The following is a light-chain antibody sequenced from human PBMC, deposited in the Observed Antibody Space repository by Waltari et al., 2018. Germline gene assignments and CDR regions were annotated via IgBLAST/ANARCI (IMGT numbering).Light chain of an antibody. Sequence: VMTQSPGHLSVSPAVRVTLSCRASQTVSSNLAWYQQKPGQAPRLLISGASTRATGIPARFSGSGSGTEFTLTISSLQSEDSAIFYCQQYNDWPPTFGQGTKVEIK. CDR2: GAS. J-gene: IGKJ1*01. V-gene: IGKV3-15*01. CDR3: QQYNDWPPT. CDR1: QTVSSN.